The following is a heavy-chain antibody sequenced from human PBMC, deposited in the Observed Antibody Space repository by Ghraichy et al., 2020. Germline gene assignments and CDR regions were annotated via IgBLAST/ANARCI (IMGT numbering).Heavy chain of an antibody. CDR3: ATDHHNWNDASGIVSFDI. Sequence: ASVKVSCKVSGYTLTELSMHWVRQAPGKELEWMGGFDPEDGETIYAQKFQGRVTMTEDTSTDTAYMELSSLRSEDTAVYYCATDHHNWNDASGIVSFDIWGQGTMVTVSS. D-gene: IGHD1-20*01. CDR1: GYTLTELS. J-gene: IGHJ3*02. CDR2: FDPEDGET. V-gene: IGHV1-24*01.